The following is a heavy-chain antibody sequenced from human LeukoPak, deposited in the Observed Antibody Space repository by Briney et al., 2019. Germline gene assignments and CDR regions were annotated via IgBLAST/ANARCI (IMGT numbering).Heavy chain of an antibody. CDR3: ARTPWDIVVVPHYYYYMDV. D-gene: IGHD2-2*01. CDR1: GGSISSSSYY. V-gene: IGHV4-39*01. CDR2: IYYSGST. J-gene: IGHJ6*03. Sequence: PSETLFLTCTVSGGSISSSSYYWGWIRQPPGKGLEWIGSIYYSGSTYYNPSLKSRVTISVDTSKNQFSLKLSSVTAADTAVYYCARTPWDIVVVPHYYYYMDVWGKGTTVTVSS.